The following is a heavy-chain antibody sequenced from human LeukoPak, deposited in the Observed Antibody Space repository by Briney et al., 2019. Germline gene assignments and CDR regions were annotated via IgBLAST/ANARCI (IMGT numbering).Heavy chain of an antibody. CDR1: GFSFGSYS. CDR2: IGPAGVTT. D-gene: IGHD6-13*01. V-gene: IGHV3-23*01. J-gene: IGHJ4*02. CDR3: AEKGFTATGASYLDY. Sequence: PGGSLRLSCAASGFSFGSYSMNWVRQAPGKGLEWVSVIGPAGVTTPYADSVKGRFTISRDNSKSTLYLQLNSLRAEDTAIYYCAEKGFTATGASYLDYWGQGTLVTVSS.